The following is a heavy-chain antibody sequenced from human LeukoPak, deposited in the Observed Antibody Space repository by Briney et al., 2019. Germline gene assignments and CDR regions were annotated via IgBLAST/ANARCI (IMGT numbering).Heavy chain of an antibody. D-gene: IGHD5-18*01. CDR3: ARAVQLWLYYFDY. V-gene: IGHV4-59*12. Sequence: SETLSLTCTVSGGSISNYYWSWIRQPPGKGLEWIGYIYHSGSTNNNPSLKSRVTISLDTSKNQFSLKLSSVTAADTAVYYCARAVQLWLYYFDYWGQGTPVTVSS. J-gene: IGHJ4*02. CDR1: GGSISNYY. CDR2: IYHSGST.